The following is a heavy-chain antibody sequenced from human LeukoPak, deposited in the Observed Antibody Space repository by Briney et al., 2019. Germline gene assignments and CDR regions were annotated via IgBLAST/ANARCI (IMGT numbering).Heavy chain of an antibody. Sequence: GGSLRLPCAASGFTFSSYEMHWVRRAQGKGREWISYNDISGSATHYADSVKGRLTISRDNAESSLYLQMNNLRAEDTAIYYCARASGTGYDPARSAFDVWGPGTKVTVSS. CDR2: NDISGSAT. D-gene: IGHD5-12*01. CDR1: GFTFSSYE. J-gene: IGHJ3*01. CDR3: ARASGTGYDPARSAFDV. V-gene: IGHV3-48*03.